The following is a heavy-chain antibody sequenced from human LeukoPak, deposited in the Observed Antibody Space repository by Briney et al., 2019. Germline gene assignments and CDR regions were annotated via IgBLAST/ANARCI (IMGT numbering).Heavy chain of an antibody. J-gene: IGHJ4*02. CDR3: AGAPNRHYFDY. CDR1: SGSITSYY. Sequence: PSETLSLTCTVSSGSITSYYWSWIRQPPGKGLEYIGHIYYTGTTDYNPSLKSRVTMSVDTSKNQLSLRLISVTASDTAVYFCAGAPNRHYFDYWGQGTLVAVSS. CDR2: IYYTGTT. V-gene: IGHV4-59*01.